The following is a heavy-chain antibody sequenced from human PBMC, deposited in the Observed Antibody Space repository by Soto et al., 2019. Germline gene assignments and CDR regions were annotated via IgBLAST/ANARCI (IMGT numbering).Heavy chain of an antibody. J-gene: IGHJ4*02. V-gene: IGHV3-23*01. CDR2: ITGSGGGA. D-gene: IGHD6-19*01. Sequence: EVQLLESGGDLVQPGGSLRLSCAASGFTFSIYGMTWVRQAPGKGLEWVSYITGSGGGAYYEDSVKGRFTISRDNSKSTLYLQMDSLRDDDRAIYYCAREIRVAGRRNYFDYWGQGTLVTVSS. CDR3: AREIRVAGRRNYFDY. CDR1: GFTFSIYG.